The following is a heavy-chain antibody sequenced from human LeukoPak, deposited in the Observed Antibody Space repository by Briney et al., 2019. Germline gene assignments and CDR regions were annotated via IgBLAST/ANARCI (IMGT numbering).Heavy chain of an antibody. CDR3: ASSVHTTY. CDR2: INSDGSST. J-gene: IGHJ4*02. D-gene: IGHD1-1*01. V-gene: IGHV3-74*01. Sequence: GLLCVSRINSDGSSTSYADSVKGRFTISRDNAKNTLYLQMNSLRAEDTAVYYCASSVHTTYWGQGTLVTVSS.